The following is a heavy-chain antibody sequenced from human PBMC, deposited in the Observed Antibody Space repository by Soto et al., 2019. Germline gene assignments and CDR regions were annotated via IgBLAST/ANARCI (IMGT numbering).Heavy chain of an antibody. Sequence: GGSLRLSCAASGFTFSSYSMNWVRQAPGKGLEWVSYISSSSSTIYYADSVKGRFTISRDNAKNSLYLQMNSLRAEDTAVYYCARDGEVFARYYDLSGASYYYYMDVWGKGTTVTVSS. CDR1: GFTFSSYS. CDR2: ISSSSSTI. V-gene: IGHV3-48*01. CDR3: ARDGEVFARYYDLSGASYYYYMDV. J-gene: IGHJ6*03. D-gene: IGHD3-3*01.